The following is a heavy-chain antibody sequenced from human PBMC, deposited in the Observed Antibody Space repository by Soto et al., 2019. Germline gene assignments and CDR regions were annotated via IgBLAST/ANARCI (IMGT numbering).Heavy chain of an antibody. V-gene: IGHV1-69*01. J-gene: IGHJ6*02. Sequence: QVQLVQSGAEVKKPGSSVKVSCKASGGTFSSYAISWVRQAPGQGLEWMEGIIPIFGTANYAQKFQGRVTITADESTSTAYMELSSLRSEDTAVYYCARELPTTVTRYYYYYGMDVWGQGTTVTVSS. CDR2: IIPIFGTA. CDR1: GGTFSSYA. CDR3: ARELPTTVTRYYYYYGMDV. D-gene: IGHD4-17*01.